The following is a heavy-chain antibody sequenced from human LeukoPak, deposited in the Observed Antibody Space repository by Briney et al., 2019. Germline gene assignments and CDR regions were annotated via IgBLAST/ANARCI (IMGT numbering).Heavy chain of an antibody. CDR3: ARLPDYYSRLGAPG. V-gene: IGHV4-34*01. CDR2: IKHSGSS. CDR1: GGSFSGYY. J-gene: IGHJ4*02. Sequence: PSETLSLTCAVYGGSFSGYYWSWIRQPPGKGLEWIGEIKHSGSSNYNPSLKSRLTISVDTSKNQFSLKLTSVTAADTAVYYCARLPDYYSRLGAPGWGQGTLVTVSS. D-gene: IGHD3-10*01.